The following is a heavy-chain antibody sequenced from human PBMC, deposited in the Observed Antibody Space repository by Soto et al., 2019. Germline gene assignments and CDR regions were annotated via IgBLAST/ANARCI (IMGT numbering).Heavy chain of an antibody. D-gene: IGHD3-10*01. V-gene: IGHV3-66*01. J-gene: IGHJ5*02. CDR3: ARDKWFGGGWFDP. CDR1: GFTVSSNY. CDR2: IYSGGRT. Sequence: EVQLVESGGGLVQPGGSLRLSCAASGFTVSSNYMSWVRQAPGKGLEWVSIIYSGGRTHYADSVKGRFTISRDNSKNTLYLQMNSLRVEDTAVYYCARDKWFGGGWFDPWGQGTLVTVSS.